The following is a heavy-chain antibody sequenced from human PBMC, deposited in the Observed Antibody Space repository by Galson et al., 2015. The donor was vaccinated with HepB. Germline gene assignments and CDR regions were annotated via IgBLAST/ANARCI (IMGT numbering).Heavy chain of an antibody. V-gene: IGHV5-51*03. CDR2: IYPGDSDT. CDR3: ARLGSIFGVVINWFDP. Sequence: QSGAEVKKPGESLKISCKGSGYSFTSYWIGWVRQMPGKGLEWMGIIYPGDSDTRYSPSFQGQVTISADKSISTAYLQWSSLKASDTAMYYCARLGSIFGVVINWFDPWGQGTLVTVSS. J-gene: IGHJ5*02. D-gene: IGHD3-3*01. CDR1: GYSFTSYW.